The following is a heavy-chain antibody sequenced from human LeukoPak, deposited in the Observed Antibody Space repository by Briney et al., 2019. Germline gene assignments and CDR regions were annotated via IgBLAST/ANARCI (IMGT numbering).Heavy chain of an antibody. J-gene: IGHJ5*02. CDR3: ARDLQLWFDP. D-gene: IGHD5-24*01. V-gene: IGHV4-59*12. CDR2: IYYSGST. CDR1: GGSISSYY. Sequence: SETLSLTCTVSGGSISSYYWSWIRQPPGKGLEWIGSIYYSGSTYYNPSLKSRVTISVDTSKNQFSLKLNSVTAADTAVYYCARDLQLWFDPWGQGTLVTVSS.